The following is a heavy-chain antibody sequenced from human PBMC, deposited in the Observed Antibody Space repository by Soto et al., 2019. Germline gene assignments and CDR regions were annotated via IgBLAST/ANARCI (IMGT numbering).Heavy chain of an antibody. J-gene: IGHJ5*02. CDR2: IYTSGST. Sequence: SETLSLTCTVSGGSISSYYWSWIRQPPGKGLEWIGYIYTSGSTNYNPSLKSRVTMSVDTSKNQFSLKLSSVTAADTAVYYCARAYYPNWFDPWGQGTLVTVSS. V-gene: IGHV4-4*08. D-gene: IGHD3-10*01. CDR3: ARAYYPNWFDP. CDR1: GGSISSYY.